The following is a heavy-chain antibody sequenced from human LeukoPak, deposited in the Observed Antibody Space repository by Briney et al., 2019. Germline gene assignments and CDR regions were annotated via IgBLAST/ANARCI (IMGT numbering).Heavy chain of an antibody. CDR3: TREERGYIPAF. D-gene: IGHD3-16*02. Sequence: PGRSLRLSCAASGFTLTNYAMHWVRQTPGKGLEWVAFVSYDGSWDSYSDSVKGRFTISRDASKNTLYLQMNSLRAKDTAVYYCTREERGYIPAFWGQGTLVTVSS. CDR2: VSYDGSWD. CDR1: GFTLTNYA. J-gene: IGHJ4*02. V-gene: IGHV3-30*01.